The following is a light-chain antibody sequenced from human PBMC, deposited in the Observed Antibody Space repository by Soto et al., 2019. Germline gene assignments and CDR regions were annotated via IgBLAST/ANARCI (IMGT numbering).Light chain of an antibody. CDR1: SSDVGGYNY. CDR3: SSYAGSNNLGV. V-gene: IGLV2-8*01. J-gene: IGLJ2*01. Sequence: QSALTQPPSASGSPGQSVTISCTGTSSDVGGYNYVSWYQQHPGKAPKLMIYEVSKRPSGLPDRFSGSKSGNTASLTVSGLQAEDEADYYCSSYAGSNNLGVFGGGTKVTVL. CDR2: EVS.